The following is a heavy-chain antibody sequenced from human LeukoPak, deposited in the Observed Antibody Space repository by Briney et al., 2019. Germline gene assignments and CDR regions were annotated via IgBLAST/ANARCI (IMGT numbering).Heavy chain of an antibody. V-gene: IGHV3-23*01. CDR3: AKWKYSNSGIDDY. CDR2: ISGSGDNT. Sequence: GGSLRLSCAASGFTFSSYAMSWVRQVPGKGLEWVSVISGSGDNTYYADSVKGRFTISRDNSKNMLYLQMNSLRAEDTAIYYCAKWKYSNSGIDDYWGQGTLVTVSS. CDR1: GFTFSSYA. D-gene: IGHD6-6*01. J-gene: IGHJ4*02.